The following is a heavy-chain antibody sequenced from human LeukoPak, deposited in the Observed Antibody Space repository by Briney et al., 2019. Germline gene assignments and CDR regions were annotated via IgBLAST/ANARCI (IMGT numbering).Heavy chain of an antibody. Sequence: GGSLRLSCSVSGFTISSYAMHWVRQAPGKGLEYVSSISSDGGSTFYADSVKGRFTISRDNSKNTLSLQMSSLRTEDTAVYYCVKDRWVDYWGQGTLVTVTS. CDR3: VKDRWVDY. V-gene: IGHV3-64D*06. D-gene: IGHD4-23*01. CDR1: GFTISSYA. J-gene: IGHJ4*02. CDR2: ISSDGGST.